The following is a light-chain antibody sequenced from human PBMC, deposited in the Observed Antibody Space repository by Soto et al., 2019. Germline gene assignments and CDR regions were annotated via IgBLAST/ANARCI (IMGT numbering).Light chain of an antibody. CDR1: QGVSSNS. Sequence: ELVLTQSPGTLSLSPGEGATLSCRASQGVSSNSLAWYQQKPGQAPRLLIYGASTRATGIPDRFSGSGSETDLTLTIARLEPEDCEVYDCQQYGSSPRTFGQGTKVDIK. CDR2: GAS. V-gene: IGKV3-20*01. J-gene: IGKJ1*01. CDR3: QQYGSSPRT.